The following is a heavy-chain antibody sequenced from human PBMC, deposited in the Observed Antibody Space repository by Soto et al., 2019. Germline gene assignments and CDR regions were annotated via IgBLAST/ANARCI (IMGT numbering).Heavy chain of an antibody. CDR1: GGTFSSYA. V-gene: IGHV1-69*13. CDR2: IIPIFGTA. J-gene: IGHJ5*02. Sequence: SVKVSCKASGGTFSSYAISWVRQAPGQGLEWMGGIIPIFGTANYAQKFQGRVTITADESTSTAYMELSSLRSEDTAVYYCARETRIAVAGTWFDPWGQGTMVTVYS. D-gene: IGHD6-19*01. CDR3: ARETRIAVAGTWFDP.